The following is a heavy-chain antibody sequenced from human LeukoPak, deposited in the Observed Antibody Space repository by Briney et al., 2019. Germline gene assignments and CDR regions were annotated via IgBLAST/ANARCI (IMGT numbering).Heavy chain of an antibody. Sequence: PGGSLRLSCAASGFTFSSYGMHWVRQAPGKGLEWVAFIRYDGSNKYYADSVKGRFTISRDNSKNTLYLQMNSLRAEDTDVYYCAKDSDYDFWSGYSRYDAFDIWGQGTMVTVSS. V-gene: IGHV3-30*02. CDR2: IRYDGSNK. D-gene: IGHD3-3*01. J-gene: IGHJ3*02. CDR3: AKDSDYDFWSGYSRYDAFDI. CDR1: GFTFSSYG.